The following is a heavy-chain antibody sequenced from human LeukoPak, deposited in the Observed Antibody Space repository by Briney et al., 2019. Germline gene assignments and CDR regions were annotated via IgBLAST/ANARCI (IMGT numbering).Heavy chain of an antibody. CDR3: ARAASPYGDYTPPTDY. Sequence: SETLSLTCAVSGGSFSGHYWNWIRQPPGKGLEWIGEINHGGSTNYNPSLKSRVTISVDTSQNQFSLRLSSVTAADTAVYYCARAASPYGDYTPPTDYWGQGTLVTVSS. V-gene: IGHV4-34*01. J-gene: IGHJ4*02. CDR1: GGSFSGHY. CDR2: INHGGST. D-gene: IGHD4-17*01.